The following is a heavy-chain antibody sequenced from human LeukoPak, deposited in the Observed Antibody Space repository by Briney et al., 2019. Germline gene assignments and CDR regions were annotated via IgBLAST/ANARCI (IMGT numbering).Heavy chain of an antibody. CDR3: IVFGDSNH. CDR1: GFTFSGYA. V-gene: IGHV3-23*01. D-gene: IGHD4-17*01. J-gene: IGHJ5*02. Sequence: GGSLRLSCAASGFTFSGYAMSWVRQAPGKGLEWVSTISGSGDSTFYADSVKGRFTISRDTSKNTLYLQINSLRVEDTAVYYCIVFGDSNHWGQGTLVTVSS. CDR2: ISGSGDST.